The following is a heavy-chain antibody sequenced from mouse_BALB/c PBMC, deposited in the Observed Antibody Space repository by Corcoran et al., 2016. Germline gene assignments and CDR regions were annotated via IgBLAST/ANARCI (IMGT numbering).Heavy chain of an antibody. CDR2: INPYNVGT. CDR3: ARLYPGIAMDY. CDR1: GYTFTSYV. Sequence: EVQLQQSGPELVKPGASVKMSCKASGYTFTSYVMHWVKQKPGQGLEWIGYINPYNVGTKYNEKFKGKATLTSDKSSSTAYMELSSLTSEDSAVYYCARLYPGIAMDYWGQGTSVTVSS. J-gene: IGHJ4*01. V-gene: IGHV1S136*01.